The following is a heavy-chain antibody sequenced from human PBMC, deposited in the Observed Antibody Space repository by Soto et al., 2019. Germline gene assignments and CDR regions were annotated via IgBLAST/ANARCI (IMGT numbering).Heavy chain of an antibody. Sequence: QVQLVQSGAEVKKPGSSVKVSCKASGGIFSSYAISWVRQAPGQGLEWMGGIIPIFGTANYAQKFQGRVTITADESTSTAYMEPSSLRSEDTAVYYCAFIQGGYCSSTSCPFYYYYGMDVWGQGTTVTVSS. D-gene: IGHD2-2*01. CDR1: GGIFSSYA. J-gene: IGHJ6*02. CDR3: AFIQGGYCSSTSCPFYYYYGMDV. V-gene: IGHV1-69*01. CDR2: IIPIFGTA.